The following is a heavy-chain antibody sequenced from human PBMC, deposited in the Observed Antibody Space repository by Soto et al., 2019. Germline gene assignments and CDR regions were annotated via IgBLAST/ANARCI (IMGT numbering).Heavy chain of an antibody. CDR1: GFTFSSFA. J-gene: IGHJ6*02. Sequence: EVQLLESGGGLVQPGGSLRLSCAASGFTFSSFAMTWVRQAPGKGLEWVSSITNSADTTYYADSVKGRFTVSRDNSENTFYLQMNSLRAEDTAIYYCAKGHCGNSFRDGMDVWGQGTTVVVSS. V-gene: IGHV3-23*01. D-gene: IGHD2-21*02. CDR2: ITNSADTT. CDR3: AKGHCGNSFRDGMDV.